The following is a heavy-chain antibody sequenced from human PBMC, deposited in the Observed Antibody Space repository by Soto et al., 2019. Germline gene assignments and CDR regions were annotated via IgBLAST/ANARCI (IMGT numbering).Heavy chain of an antibody. J-gene: IGHJ6*02. V-gene: IGHV1-69*13. CDR2: IIPIFDIT. CDR1: GGTFRSYS. CDR3: ARGLRTGNYGMDV. D-gene: IGHD2-15*01. Sequence: SVKVSCKASGGTFRSYSISWVRQAPGQGLEWMGGIIPIFDITNYAQRFQGRFTIAADESTSTAYMELSSLTSADTAIYFCARGLRTGNYGMDVWGQGTTVTVSS.